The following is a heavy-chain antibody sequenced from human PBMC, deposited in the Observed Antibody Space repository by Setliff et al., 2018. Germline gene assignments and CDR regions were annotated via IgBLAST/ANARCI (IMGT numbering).Heavy chain of an antibody. CDR2: IYYRGDT. V-gene: IGHV4-34*01. Sequence: ASETLSLTCAASGGSFSDYYWTWIRQPPGKGLEWIGRIYYRGDTYYNAFLKSRLTLSVDTSKNQVSLNLRSVTAADTAVYYCARTGTYRYFDYWGQGTQVTVSS. CDR1: GGSFSDYY. CDR3: ARTGTYRYFDY. D-gene: IGHD1-1*01. J-gene: IGHJ4*02.